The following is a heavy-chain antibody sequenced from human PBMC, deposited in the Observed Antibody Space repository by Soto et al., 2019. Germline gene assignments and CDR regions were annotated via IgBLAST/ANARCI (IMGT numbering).Heavy chain of an antibody. CDR3: ARGSGSLGFDY. CDR2: FDPEDGET. Sequence: GASVKVSCKVSGYTLTELSMHWVRQAPGKGLEWMGGFDPEDGETIYAQKFQGRVTITSDTSASTAYMELSSLRSEDTAVYYCARGSGSLGFDYWGQGTLVTVSS. V-gene: IGHV1-24*01. CDR1: GYTLTELS. J-gene: IGHJ4*02. D-gene: IGHD1-26*01.